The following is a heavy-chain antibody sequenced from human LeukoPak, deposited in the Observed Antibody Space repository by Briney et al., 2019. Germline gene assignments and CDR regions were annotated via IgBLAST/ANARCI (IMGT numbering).Heavy chain of an antibody. Sequence: GRSLRLSCSAAGFTFSRYAMHWVRQAPGKGLEYVSAISSNGGSTYYAESVKGRFTISRDNARNTLHLQMSSLRVEDTAVYYCVKDSSSGSYFDYWGQGTLVSVSS. CDR1: GFTFSRYA. CDR3: VKDSSSGSYFDY. J-gene: IGHJ4*02. V-gene: IGHV3-64D*06. CDR2: ISSNGGST. D-gene: IGHD3-10*01.